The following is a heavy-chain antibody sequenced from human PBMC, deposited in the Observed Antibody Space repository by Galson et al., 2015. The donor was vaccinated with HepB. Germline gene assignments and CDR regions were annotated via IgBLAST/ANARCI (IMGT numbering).Heavy chain of an antibody. CDR3: ARDRPDYSSSWYRIYWFDP. CDR1: GVTFSSYS. V-gene: IGHV3-48*01. CDR2: ISSSSSTI. J-gene: IGHJ5*02. Sequence: SLRLSCAASGVTFSSYSMNWVRQAPGKGLEWVSYISSSSSTIYYADSVKGRFTISRDNAKNSLYLQMNSLRAEDTAVYYCARDRPDYSSSWYRIYWFDPWGQGTLVTVSS. D-gene: IGHD6-13*01.